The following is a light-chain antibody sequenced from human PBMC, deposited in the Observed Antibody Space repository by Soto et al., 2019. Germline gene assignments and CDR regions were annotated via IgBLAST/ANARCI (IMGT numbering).Light chain of an antibody. CDR2: GAS. V-gene: IGKV3-11*01. CDR3: QQRSNWPWT. Sequence: EIVLTQSPGTLSVSPGDRVTLSCRASQSISINLAWYQHKPGQAPRLLIHGASTRATGIPARISGSGSGTDFTLTISSLEPEDFAVYYCQQRSNWPWTFGQGTKVDIK. J-gene: IGKJ1*01. CDR1: QSISIN.